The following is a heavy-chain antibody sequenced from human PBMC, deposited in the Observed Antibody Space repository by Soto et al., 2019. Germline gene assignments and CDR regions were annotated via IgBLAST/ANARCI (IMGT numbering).Heavy chain of an antibody. CDR2: IKQDGSEK. J-gene: IGHJ6*02. Sequence: GGSLRLSCAASGFTFSSYWVSWVRRAPGKGLEWVANIKQDGSEKYYVDSVKGRFTISRYNSKNTLYLQMNSLRAEDTAVYYCAAVFGSLSSAMDVWGQETTVTVSS. CDR1: GFTFSSYW. D-gene: IGHD3-16*01. CDR3: AAVFGSLSSAMDV. V-gene: IGHV3-7*01.